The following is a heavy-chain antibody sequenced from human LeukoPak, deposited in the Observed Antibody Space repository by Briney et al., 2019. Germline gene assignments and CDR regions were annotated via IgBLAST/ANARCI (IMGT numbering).Heavy chain of an antibody. CDR3: AREAMVRGSSFDY. Sequence: GALRLSCAASGFTFSGYSMNWVRQAPGKGLEWVSSISSSSSYIYYADSVKGRFTISRDNAKNSLYLQMNSLRAEDTAVYYCAREAMVRGSSFDYWGQGTLVTVSS. CDR2: ISSSSSYI. V-gene: IGHV3-21*01. J-gene: IGHJ4*02. CDR1: GFTFSGYS. D-gene: IGHD3-10*01.